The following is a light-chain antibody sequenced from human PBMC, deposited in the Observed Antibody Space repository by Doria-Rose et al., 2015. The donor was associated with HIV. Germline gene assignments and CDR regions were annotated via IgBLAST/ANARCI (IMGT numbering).Light chain of an antibody. V-gene: IGKV1-NL1*01. CDR3: QQYYSTPQT. Sequence: QMTQSPSSLSASVGDRVTITCRASQGIRNSLAWYQQKPGKAPKLLVYAASTLESGVPSRFSGSGSGTDYALTISSLQPEDFATYYCQQYYSTPQTFGQGTKLEIK. J-gene: IGKJ2*01. CDR1: QGIRNS. CDR2: AAS.